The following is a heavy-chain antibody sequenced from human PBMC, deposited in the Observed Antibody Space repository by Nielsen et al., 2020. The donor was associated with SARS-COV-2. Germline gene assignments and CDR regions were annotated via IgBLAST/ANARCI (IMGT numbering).Heavy chain of an antibody. V-gene: IGHV4-34*01. D-gene: IGHD3-16*01. CDR2: INHSGST. J-gene: IGHJ4*02. CDR1: GGSFSGYY. Sequence: SETLSLTCAVYGGSFSGYYWSWIRQPPGKGLEWIGEINHSGSTNYNPSLKSRVTISVDTSKNQFSLKLSSVTAADTAVYYCARIRIYLRLGELYPSRFDYWGQGTLVTVSS. CDR3: ARIRIYLRLGELYPSRFDY.